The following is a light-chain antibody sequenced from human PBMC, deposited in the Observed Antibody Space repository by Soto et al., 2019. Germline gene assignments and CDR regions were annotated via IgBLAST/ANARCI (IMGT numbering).Light chain of an antibody. CDR1: QSVSSN. J-gene: IGKJ1*01. CDR2: GAS. V-gene: IGKV3-15*01. Sequence: EIVMTQSPATLSVFPGERATLSCRASQSVSSNLAWYQQKAGQAPRLLIYGASTRATGVPARFSGSWSGTEFTLTISSLQSEDFAVYYCHQYNNWPPWTFGQGTRVEIK. CDR3: HQYNNWPPWT.